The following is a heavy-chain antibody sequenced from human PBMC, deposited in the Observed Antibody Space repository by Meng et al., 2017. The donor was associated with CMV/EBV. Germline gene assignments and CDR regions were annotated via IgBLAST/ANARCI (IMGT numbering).Heavy chain of an antibody. CDR1: GYSFTSYW. V-gene: IGHV5-51*01. CDR3: ARAWDTSSWYDY. CDR2: IYPGDSDT. D-gene: IGHD6-13*01. Sequence: GASLKTSCKGSGYSFTSYWIGWVRPMPGKGLEWMGIIYPGDSDTRYSPFFQGQVTISADKSISTAYLQWRSLKASDTAMYYCARAWDTSSWYDYWGQGTLVTVSS. J-gene: IGHJ4*02.